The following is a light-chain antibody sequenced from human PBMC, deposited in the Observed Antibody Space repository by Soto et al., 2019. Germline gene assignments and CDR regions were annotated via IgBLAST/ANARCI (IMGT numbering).Light chain of an antibody. J-gene: IGLJ1*01. Sequence: SALTQPASVSGSPGQSITISCTGTSSDVGGYNYVSWYQQHPGKAPKLMIYDVSNRPSGVSNRFSGSKSGNTASLTISGLQAEDEADYYCSSYTNSSPYVFGTGTKVTVL. CDR1: SSDVGGYNY. V-gene: IGLV2-14*01. CDR2: DVS. CDR3: SSYTNSSPYV.